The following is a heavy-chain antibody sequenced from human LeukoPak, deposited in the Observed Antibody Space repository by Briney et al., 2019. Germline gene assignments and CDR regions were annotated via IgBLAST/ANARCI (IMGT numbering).Heavy chain of an antibody. CDR2: MNPYIGNT. CDR3: ARVGYNSKGAQYNDYYLDV. Sequence: GASVKVSCKASGYQFTNFDINWVRQATGQGLEWMGWMNPYIGNTGYAQKFQGRVTMTRNTSISTVYMELNSLRSEDTAVYYCARVGYNSKGAQYNDYYLDVWGKGTTVIVSS. D-gene: IGHD6-13*01. V-gene: IGHV1-8*01. J-gene: IGHJ6*03. CDR1: GYQFTNFD.